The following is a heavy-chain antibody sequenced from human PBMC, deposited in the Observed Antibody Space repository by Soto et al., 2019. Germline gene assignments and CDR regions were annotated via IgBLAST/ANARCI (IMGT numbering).Heavy chain of an antibody. CDR3: AKDDYDSSGYYLDY. CDR2: ISYDGSTK. D-gene: IGHD3-22*01. CDR1: GFTFSNYG. V-gene: IGHV3-30*18. Sequence: QVHLEESGGGVVQPGRSLRLSCAASGFTFSNYGMHWVRQAPGKGLQWVAVISYDGSTKNYAESVKGRFFISRDKFKNTVYLHMNSLRAEDTALYYCAKDDYDSSGYYLDYWGQGTLVTVSS. J-gene: IGHJ4*02.